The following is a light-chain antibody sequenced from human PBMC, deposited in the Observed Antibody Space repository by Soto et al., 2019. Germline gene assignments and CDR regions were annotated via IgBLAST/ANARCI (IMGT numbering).Light chain of an antibody. Sequence: DIQMTQSPSILSASVGDRVAITSRANESISNWLAWYQQKPGKAPQVLIYDASRLESGVPVRFSGSGSGTEFTLTISSLQPDDLATYYCQQYKSYSYTFGQGTNLEI. CDR2: DAS. J-gene: IGKJ2*01. CDR3: QQYKSYSYT. V-gene: IGKV1-5*01. CDR1: ESISNW.